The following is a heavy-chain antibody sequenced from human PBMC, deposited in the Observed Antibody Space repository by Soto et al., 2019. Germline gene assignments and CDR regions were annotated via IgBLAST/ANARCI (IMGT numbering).Heavy chain of an antibody. CDR2: IIPILGIA. CDR1: GGTFSSYT. V-gene: IGHV1-69*02. CDR3: ASLHGEQQLVNRNYYYYYMDV. D-gene: IGHD6-13*01. Sequence: ASVKVSCKASGGTFSSYTISWVRQAPGQGLEWMGRIIPILGIANYAQKFQGRVTITADKSTSTAYMELSSLRSEDTAVYYCASLHGEQQLVNRNYYYYYMDVWGKGTTVTVSS. J-gene: IGHJ6*03.